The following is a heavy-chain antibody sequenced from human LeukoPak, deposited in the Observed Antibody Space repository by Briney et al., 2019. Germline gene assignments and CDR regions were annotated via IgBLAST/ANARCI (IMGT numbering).Heavy chain of an antibody. CDR3: AAEGIAVAAGYY. D-gene: IGHD6-19*01. V-gene: IGHV1-58*02. CDR1: GFTFTSSA. J-gene: IGHJ4*02. Sequence: SVKVSCKASGFTFTSSAMQWVRQARGQRLEWIGWIVVGSGNTNYAQKFQERVTITRDMSTSAAYMELSSLRSEDTAVYYCAAEGIAVAAGYYWGQGTLVTVSS. CDR2: IVVGSGNT.